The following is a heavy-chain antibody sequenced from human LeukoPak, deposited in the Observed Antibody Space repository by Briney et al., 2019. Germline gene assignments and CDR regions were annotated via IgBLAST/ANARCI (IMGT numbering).Heavy chain of an antibody. D-gene: IGHD1-26*01. CDR1: GDSIKNYY. J-gene: IGHJ4*02. CDR3: ARHKTGGTYPIDY. Sequence: SETLTLTRNVSGDSIKNYYWSWIRQPPGKTLEYLGNIHNSGDSNYNPSLTGRVTMSLDTSNNQFSLKLSSVTAADTALYYCARHKTGGTYPIDYWGQGILVTVSS. CDR2: IHNSGDS. V-gene: IGHV4-59*08.